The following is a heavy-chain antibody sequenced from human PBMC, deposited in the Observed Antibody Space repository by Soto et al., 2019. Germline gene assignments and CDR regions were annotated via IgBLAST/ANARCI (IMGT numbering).Heavy chain of an antibody. J-gene: IGHJ6*02. CDR1: GGSMNDVTHY. D-gene: IGHD3-10*01. V-gene: IGHV4-39*01. Sequence: QLHLQESGPRLVKPSETLSLTCSVSGGSMNDVTHYWAWIRQPPGKGLEWIATTYYSGSTHYNSSLKRRATISVDTSQNQFTLELTSVTAADTAVYHGASARYYGVDVWGQGDTGIVSS. CDR2: TYYSGST. CDR3: ASARYYGVDV.